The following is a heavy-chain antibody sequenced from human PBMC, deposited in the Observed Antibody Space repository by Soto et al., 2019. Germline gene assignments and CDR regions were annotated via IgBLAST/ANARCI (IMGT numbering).Heavy chain of an antibody. CDR1: GGTFSSYA. Sequence: SVKVSCKTSGGTFSSYAISWVRQAPGQGLEWMGGIVVIVDTANYAQKFQGRVTITEDASASTAYMELSRLRSEDTAVYYCAREKWGSGSRWLDPWGQGTLVTVSS. V-gene: IGHV1-69*13. CDR2: IVVIVDTA. D-gene: IGHD6-19*01. J-gene: IGHJ5*02. CDR3: AREKWGSGSRWLDP.